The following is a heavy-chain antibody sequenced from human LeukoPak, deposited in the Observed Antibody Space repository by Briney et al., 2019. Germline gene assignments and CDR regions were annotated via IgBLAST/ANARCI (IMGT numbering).Heavy chain of an antibody. CDR3: VRLWEFDY. CDR2: ISQDGTET. Sequence: PGGSLRLSCAASGFNFNDYWMTWVRQPPGKGLQWVASISQDGTETLYADSVKGRFTLSKDNADKSLYLQMNSLTTEDTAVYYCVRLWEFDYWGQGTLVTVSS. CDR1: GFNFNDYW. V-gene: IGHV3-7*01. D-gene: IGHD1-26*01. J-gene: IGHJ4*02.